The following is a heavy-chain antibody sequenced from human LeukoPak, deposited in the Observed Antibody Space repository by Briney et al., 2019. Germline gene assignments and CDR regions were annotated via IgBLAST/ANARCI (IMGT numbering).Heavy chain of an antibody. Sequence: PSETLSLTCTASGGSISHYYWSWIRQPPGKGLEWIGYISHSGDTKYNPSLKSRATISLDTSKNQFSLKLSSVTAADTAVYFCAREWAFFWFDPWGQGTLVTVSS. CDR3: AREWAFFWFDP. CDR2: ISHSGDT. J-gene: IGHJ5*02. V-gene: IGHV4-59*01. CDR1: GGSISHYY. D-gene: IGHD2/OR15-2a*01.